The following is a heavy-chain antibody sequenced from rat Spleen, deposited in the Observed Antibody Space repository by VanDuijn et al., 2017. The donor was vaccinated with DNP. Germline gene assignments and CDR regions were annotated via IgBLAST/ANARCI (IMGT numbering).Heavy chain of an antibody. CDR3: ATNNYFDY. CDR2: ITSSGGST. CDR1: GFTFNDYW. Sequence: EVQLVESGGDLVQPGRSLKLSCVAFGFTFNDYWMAWIRQVPGKGLEWVASITSSGGSTYYRDSVKGRFTISRDNAKNTLYLQMNSLRSEDTATYYCATNNYFDYWGQGVMVTVSS. V-gene: IGHV5-31*01. J-gene: IGHJ2*01. D-gene: IGHD3-4*01.